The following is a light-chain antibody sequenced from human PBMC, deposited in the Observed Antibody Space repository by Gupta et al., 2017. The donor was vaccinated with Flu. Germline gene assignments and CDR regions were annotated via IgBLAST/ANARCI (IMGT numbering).Light chain of an antibody. CDR1: QSIRRSY. CDR3: HGEGNSAFT. J-gene: IGKJ3*01. V-gene: IGKV3-20*01. Sequence: GTLSLSPGERATLSCMASQSIRRSYLASSQYNPCQVPRLLIYGVSSRATGIPDTFSDSGSGTDFTLSISRLVLEDFAVYYCHGEGNSAFTFGHGTKVDIK. CDR2: GVS.